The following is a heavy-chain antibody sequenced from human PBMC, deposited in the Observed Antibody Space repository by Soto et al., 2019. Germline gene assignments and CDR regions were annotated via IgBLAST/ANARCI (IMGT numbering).Heavy chain of an antibody. Sequence: EVQLVQSGAEVKKPGESLKISCKGSGYSFTSYWIGWVRQMPGKGLEWMGILYPGDSDTRYSPSFQGQVTISADKSISTAYLQWSSLKASDTAMYYCARLDVDIVATTPNYYYGMDVWGQGTTVTVSS. CDR1: GYSFTSYW. J-gene: IGHJ6*02. CDR3: ARLDVDIVATTPNYYYGMDV. CDR2: LYPGDSDT. V-gene: IGHV5-51*01. D-gene: IGHD5-12*01.